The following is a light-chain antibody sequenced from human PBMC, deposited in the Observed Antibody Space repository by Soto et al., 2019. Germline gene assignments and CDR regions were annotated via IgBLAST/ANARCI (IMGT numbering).Light chain of an antibody. CDR3: QQRRTWPRT. J-gene: IGKJ2*01. V-gene: IGKV3-11*01. CDR1: QSVTTY. Sequence: EIVLTQSPATLSLSPGERATLSCRASQSVTTYLAWYQQKPGQAPRLLIYDASNRATGIPARFSGSGSGTDFTLTISSLEPEDFAIYYCQQRRTWPRTFGRGTKLEIK. CDR2: DAS.